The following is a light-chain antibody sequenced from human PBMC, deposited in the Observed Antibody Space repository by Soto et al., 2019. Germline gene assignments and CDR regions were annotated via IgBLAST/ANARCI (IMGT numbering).Light chain of an antibody. CDR2: DAS. J-gene: IGKJ1*01. CDR3: QEYSSYTWT. V-gene: IGKV1-5*01. Sequence: DIQMTQSPSTLSASVGDRVTITCRASQSISNWLAWYQQKAGKVPKLLIYDASTLASGVASRFSGSGSGTEFTLTISSLQPDDFVTFYCQEYSSYTWTFGHGTKVEIK. CDR1: QSISNW.